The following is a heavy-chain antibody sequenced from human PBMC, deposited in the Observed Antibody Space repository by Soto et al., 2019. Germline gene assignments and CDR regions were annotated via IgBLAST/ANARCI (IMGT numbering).Heavy chain of an antibody. D-gene: IGHD6-13*01. Sequence: GAPVKVSCKASGYTFTSYGISWVRQAPGQGLEWMGWISAYNGNTNYAQKLQGRVTMTTDTSTSTAYMELRSLRSDDTAVYYCARGGGSSWVTPLDPLDYWGQGTRVTVPS. CDR1: GYTFTSYG. CDR3: ARGGGSSWVTPLDPLDY. V-gene: IGHV1-18*01. J-gene: IGHJ4*02. CDR2: ISAYNGNT.